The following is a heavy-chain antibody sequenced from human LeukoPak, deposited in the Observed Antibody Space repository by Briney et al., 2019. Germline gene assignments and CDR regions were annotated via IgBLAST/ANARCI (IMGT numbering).Heavy chain of an antibody. CDR1: GFTFSNAW. Sequence: GGSLRLSCAASGFTFSNAWMSWVRQAPGKGLEWVGRIKSKTDGGTTDYAAPVKGRFTISRDDSKNTLYLQMNSLKTEDTAVYYCTTGPVYGDYPDYWGQGTLVTVSS. D-gene: IGHD4-17*01. J-gene: IGHJ4*02. V-gene: IGHV3-15*01. CDR2: IKSKTDGGTT. CDR3: TTGPVYGDYPDY.